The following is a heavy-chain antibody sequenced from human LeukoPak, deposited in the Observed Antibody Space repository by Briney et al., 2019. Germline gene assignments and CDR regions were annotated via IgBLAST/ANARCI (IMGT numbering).Heavy chain of an antibody. V-gene: IGHV1-18*01. J-gene: IGHJ4*02. Sequence: ASVKVSSKASGYTFTNNHIAWVRQAPGQGLEWMGWVSTNDGNTVYAQRLQGRVTMTTDTSTSVAYMELRSLTSDDTAVYYCTRAPPGMTMMTDYWGQGTLVTVSS. CDR2: VSTNDGNT. CDR3: TRAPPGMTMMTDY. CDR1: GYTFTNNH. D-gene: IGHD3-22*01.